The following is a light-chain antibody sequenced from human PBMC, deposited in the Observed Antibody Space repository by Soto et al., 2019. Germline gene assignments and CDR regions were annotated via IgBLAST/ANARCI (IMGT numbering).Light chain of an antibody. CDR1: SSDVGGENY. CDR3: SSDEGSNNCVV. V-gene: IGLV2-8*01. Sequence: QSALTQPPSASGSPGQAVTMSCTGTSSDVGGENYVSWYQHHPGKAPKLMIYEVSKRHSRVPDRFSGSKSGNTASLTVPGLQAEDEAYYYCSSDEGSNNCVVLGGGTKLTVL. J-gene: IGLJ2*01. CDR2: EVS.